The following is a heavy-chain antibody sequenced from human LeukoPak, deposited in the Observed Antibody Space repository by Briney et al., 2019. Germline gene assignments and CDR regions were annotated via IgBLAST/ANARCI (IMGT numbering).Heavy chain of an antibody. Sequence: ASVKVSCKASGYSFTSYYIHWVRLAPGQGLEWMGVINPSGGSTRYAQEFQDRVTMTRDMSTSTVYMELSSLRSEDTAVYYCARALRRDTTYYEGYWGQGTLVTVSS. D-gene: IGHD1-26*01. CDR1: GYSFTSYY. J-gene: IGHJ4*02. CDR3: ARALRRDTTYYEGY. CDR2: INPSGGST. V-gene: IGHV1-46*01.